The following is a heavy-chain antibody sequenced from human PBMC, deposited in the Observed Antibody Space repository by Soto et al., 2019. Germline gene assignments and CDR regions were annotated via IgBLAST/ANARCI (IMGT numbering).Heavy chain of an antibody. CDR1: GFTFSSYG. D-gene: IGHD5-12*01. CDR3: AKAVDSVYYGMDV. CDR2: ISYDGSNK. V-gene: IGHV3-30*18. Sequence: GGSLRLSCAASGFTFSSYGMHWVRQAPGKGLEWVAVISYDGSNKYYADSVKGRFTISRDNSKNTLYLQMNSLRAEDTAVYYWAKAVDSVYYGMDVWGQGTTVTVSS. J-gene: IGHJ6*02.